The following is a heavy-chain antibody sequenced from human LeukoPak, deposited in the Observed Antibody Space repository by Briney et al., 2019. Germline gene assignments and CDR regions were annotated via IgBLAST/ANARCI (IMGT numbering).Heavy chain of an antibody. CDR2: INAGNGDT. CDR3: ASDDCGDTCYPGGY. Sequence: ASVKVSCKASGYTFTKYVVHWVRQAPGQRPEWMGWINAGNGDTKYSQNFQDRVTITRDTSANTAYMELSSLTSEDTALYYCASDDCGDTCYPGGYWGQGTLVTVSS. D-gene: IGHD2-21*01. V-gene: IGHV1-3*01. J-gene: IGHJ4*02. CDR1: GYTFTKYV.